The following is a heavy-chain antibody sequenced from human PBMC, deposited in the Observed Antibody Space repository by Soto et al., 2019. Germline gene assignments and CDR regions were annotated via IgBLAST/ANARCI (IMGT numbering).Heavy chain of an antibody. CDR1: GGTVASSHW. V-gene: IGHV4-4*02. D-gene: IGHD2-21*02. CDR2: VYHTGDT. J-gene: IGHJ5*02. CDR3: AREIVTAGGNNYFDP. Sequence: SETLSLTCGVSGGTVASSHWWSWVRQSPGGGLEWIGNVYHTGDTNFNPSLQSRVTISVDKSNNQFSLRLNSLTAADTAVYFCAREIVTAGGNNYFDPWGPGTLVTVS.